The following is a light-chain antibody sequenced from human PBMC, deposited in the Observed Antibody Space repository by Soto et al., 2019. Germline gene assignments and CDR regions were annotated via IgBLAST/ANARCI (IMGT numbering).Light chain of an antibody. J-gene: IGKJ5*01. CDR2: MAS. CDR1: QSISTW. V-gene: IGKV1-5*03. Sequence: DIQMTQSPSTLSASVGDRVTITCRASQSISTWLAWYQQKPGKAPSLLIYMASRLEHGVPSRFSGNGSGTEFTLTISSLQPDDFATYYCQQYHSYSATFGQGTRLDIK. CDR3: QQYHSYSAT.